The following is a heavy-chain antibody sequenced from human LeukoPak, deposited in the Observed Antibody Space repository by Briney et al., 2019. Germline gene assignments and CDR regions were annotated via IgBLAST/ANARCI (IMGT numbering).Heavy chain of an antibody. V-gene: IGHV3-30-3*01. J-gene: IGHJ3*02. Sequence: PGRSLRLSCAASGFTFSSYAMHWVRQAPGKGLEWVAVISYDGSNKYYADSVKGRFTISRDNSKNTLYLQMNSLRAEDTAVYYCAKDRLRYFDVDVFDMWGQGTMVTVSS. CDR1: GFTFSSYA. D-gene: IGHD3-9*01. CDR2: ISYDGSNK. CDR3: AKDRLRYFDVDVFDM.